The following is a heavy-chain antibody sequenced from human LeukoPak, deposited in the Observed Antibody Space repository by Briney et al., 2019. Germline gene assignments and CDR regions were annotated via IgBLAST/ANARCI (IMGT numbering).Heavy chain of an antibody. J-gene: IGHJ5*02. CDR2: IIPIFATA. CDR3: ARDRPGRYCSTTSCFTASPFAP. D-gene: IGHD2-2*02. V-gene: IGHV1-69*13. CDR1: RGTFTNYA. Sequence: SVKVSCKASRGTFTNYAISWVRQAPGQGLEWMGGIIPIFATANYAQKFQGRVTITADESTSTAYMELSSLRSEDTAVYYCARDRPGRYCSTTSCFTASPFAPWGQGTLVTVSS.